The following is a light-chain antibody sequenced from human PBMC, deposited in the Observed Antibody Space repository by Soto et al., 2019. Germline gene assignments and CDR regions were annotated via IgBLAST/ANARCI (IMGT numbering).Light chain of an antibody. CDR1: QGISSY. V-gene: IGKV1-9*01. CDR3: QQLNSYLPLT. CDR2: AAS. J-gene: IGKJ4*01. Sequence: IQLTQSPSSLSASVGDRVTITCRASQGISSYLAWYQQKPGKAPKLLIYAASTLQSGVPSRFSGSGSGTDFTLTISSLLPEDFATYYCQQLNSYLPLTFGGGTKVEIK.